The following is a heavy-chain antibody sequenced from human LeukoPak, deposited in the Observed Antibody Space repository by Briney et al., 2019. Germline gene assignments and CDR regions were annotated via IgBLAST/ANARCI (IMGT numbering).Heavy chain of an antibody. D-gene: IGHD5-12*01. V-gene: IGHV1-8*03. CDR1: GYTFTSYD. Sequence: ASVKVSCKASGYTFTSYDINWVRQATGQGLEWMGWMNPNSGNTGYAQKFQGRVTITRNTSISTAYTELSSLRSEDTAVYYCARGTFQRGYSGYEIDYWGQGTLVTVSS. CDR2: MNPNSGNT. CDR3: ARGTFQRGYSGYEIDY. J-gene: IGHJ4*02.